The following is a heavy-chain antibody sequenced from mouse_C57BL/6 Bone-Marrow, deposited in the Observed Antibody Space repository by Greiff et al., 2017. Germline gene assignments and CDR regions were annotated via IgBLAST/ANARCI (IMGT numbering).Heavy chain of an antibody. CDR3: TWETAQVDFDY. J-gene: IGHJ2*01. D-gene: IGHD3-2*02. CDR2: IDPENGDT. Sequence: EVQLQQSGAELVRPGASVKLSCTASGFNIKDDYMHWVKQRPEQGLEWIGWIDPENGDTEYASKFQGKATITADTSSNTAYLQLSSLTSEDTAVYDCTWETAQVDFDYWGQGTTLTVSS. CDR1: GFNIKDDY. V-gene: IGHV14-4*01.